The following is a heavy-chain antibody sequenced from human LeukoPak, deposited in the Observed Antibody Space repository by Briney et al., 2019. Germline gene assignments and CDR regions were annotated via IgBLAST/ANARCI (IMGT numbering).Heavy chain of an antibody. Sequence: GASVKVSCMASGGTFSSYAISWVRQAPGQGLEWMGGIIPIFGTANYAQKFQGRVTITADESTSTAYMELSSLRSEDTAVYYCARLVEVAADDAFDIWGQGTMVTVSS. CDR1: GGTFSSYA. J-gene: IGHJ3*02. CDR3: ARLVEVAADDAFDI. V-gene: IGHV1-69*13. CDR2: IIPIFGTA. D-gene: IGHD6-19*01.